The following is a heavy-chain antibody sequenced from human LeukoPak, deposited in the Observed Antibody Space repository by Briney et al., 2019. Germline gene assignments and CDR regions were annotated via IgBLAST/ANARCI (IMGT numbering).Heavy chain of an antibody. J-gene: IGHJ4*02. CDR3: ARAGTLYYYDSSGYYSLFDY. Sequence: KASETLSLTCAVYGGSFSGYYWSWIRQPPGKGLEWIGEINHSGSTNYNPSLKSRVAISVDTSKNQFSLKLSSVTAADTAVYYCARAGTLYYYDSSGYYSLFDYWGQGTLVTVSS. V-gene: IGHV4-34*01. CDR2: INHSGST. D-gene: IGHD3-22*01. CDR1: GGSFSGYY.